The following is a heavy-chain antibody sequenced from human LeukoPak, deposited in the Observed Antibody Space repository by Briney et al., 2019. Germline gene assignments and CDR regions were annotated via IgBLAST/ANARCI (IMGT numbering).Heavy chain of an antibody. J-gene: IGHJ4*02. D-gene: IGHD6-19*01. CDR3: TTYRSGHY. Sequence: GGSLRLSCAASGFTFSGSDIHWVRQASGKGLEWVGRITTKASNYATAYGASVQGRFTISRDDPENTAYLQMNSLKAEDTAVYYCTTYRSGHYWGQGTLVTVSS. V-gene: IGHV3-73*01. CDR2: ITTKASNYAT. CDR1: GFTFSGSD.